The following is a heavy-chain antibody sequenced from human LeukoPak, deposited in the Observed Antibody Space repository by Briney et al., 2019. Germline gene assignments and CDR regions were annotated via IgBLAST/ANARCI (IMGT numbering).Heavy chain of an antibody. V-gene: IGHV4-31*03. CDR1: GDSISSGGYY. CDR3: ARVDRHFDWLGLPRWFDP. CDR2: IYYSGST. J-gene: IGHJ5*02. Sequence: SQTLSLTCTVSGDSISSGGYYWSWIRQHPGKGLEWIGYIYYSGSTYYNPSLKSRVTISVDTSKNQFSLKLSSVTAADTAVYYCARVDRHFDWLGLPRWFDPCGQGTLVTVSS. D-gene: IGHD3-9*01.